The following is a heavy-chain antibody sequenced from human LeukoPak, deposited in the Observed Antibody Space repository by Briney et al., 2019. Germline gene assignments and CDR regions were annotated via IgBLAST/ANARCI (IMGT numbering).Heavy chain of an antibody. V-gene: IGHV5-51*01. D-gene: IGHD2-2*01. CDR2: IYPGDSDA. CDR3: ARPYCSSTSCYALGY. Sequence: GESLKISCKGSGYRFTNYWIGWVRQMPGKGLEWMGIIYPGDSDARYSPSFQGQVTISADKSISTAYLQWSSLKASDTAMYYCARPYCSSTSCYALGYWGQGTLVTVSS. CDR1: GYRFTNYW. J-gene: IGHJ4*02.